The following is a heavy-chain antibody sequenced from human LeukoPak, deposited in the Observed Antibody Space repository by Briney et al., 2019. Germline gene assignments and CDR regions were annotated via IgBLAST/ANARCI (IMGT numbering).Heavy chain of an antibody. CDR1: GYTLTELS. D-gene: IGHD6-13*01. Sequence: LRASVKVSCKVSGYTLTELSMHWVRQAPGKGLEWMGGFDPEDGETIYAQKFQGRVTMTEDTSTDTAYMELSSLRSEDTAVYYCARGIAAAGFYYYYMDVWGKGTTVTVSS. CDR3: ARGIAAAGFYYYYMDV. J-gene: IGHJ6*03. CDR2: FDPEDGET. V-gene: IGHV1-24*01.